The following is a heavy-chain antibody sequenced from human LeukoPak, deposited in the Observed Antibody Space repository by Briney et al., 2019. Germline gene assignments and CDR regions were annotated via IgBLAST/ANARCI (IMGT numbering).Heavy chain of an antibody. J-gene: IGHJ4*02. D-gene: IGHD6-19*01. CDR2: IYTSGST. Sequence: ASETLSLTCTVSGGSISSYYWSWIRQPAGKGLEWIGRIYTSGSTNYNPSLKSRVTMSVDTSKNQFSLKLSSVTAADTAVYYCARIGSRYSSGRPNYFFDYWGQGTLVTVSS. V-gene: IGHV4-4*07. CDR3: ARIGSRYSSGRPNYFFDY. CDR1: GGSISSYY.